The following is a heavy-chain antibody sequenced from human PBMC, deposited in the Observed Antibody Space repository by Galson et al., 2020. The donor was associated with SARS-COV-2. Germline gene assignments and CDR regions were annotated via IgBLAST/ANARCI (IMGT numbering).Heavy chain of an antibody. J-gene: IGHJ6*02. Sequence: TGGSLRLSCAASGFTFSSYEMNWVRQAPGKGLEWVSYISSSGSTIYYADSVKGRFTISRDNAKNSLYLQMNSLRAEDTAVYYCARSYCGGDCYIYYGMDVWGQGTTVTVSS. CDR1: GFTFSSYE. D-gene: IGHD2-21*02. CDR3: ARSYCGGDCYIYYGMDV. CDR2: ISSSGSTI. V-gene: IGHV3-48*03.